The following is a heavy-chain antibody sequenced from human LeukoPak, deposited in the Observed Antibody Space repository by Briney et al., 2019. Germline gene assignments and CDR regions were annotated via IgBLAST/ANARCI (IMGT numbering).Heavy chain of an antibody. CDR1: GGTFSSYA. J-gene: IGHJ4*02. V-gene: IGHV1-69*04. CDR2: IIPIFGIA. CDR3: ARDLGDYYDSSGYSYGY. Sequence: SVKVSCKASGGTFSSYAISWVRQAPGQGLEWMGRIIPIFGIANYAQKFQGRVTITADKSTSTAYMELSSLRAEDTAVYYCARDLGDYYDSSGYSYGYWGQGTLVTVSS. D-gene: IGHD3-22*01.